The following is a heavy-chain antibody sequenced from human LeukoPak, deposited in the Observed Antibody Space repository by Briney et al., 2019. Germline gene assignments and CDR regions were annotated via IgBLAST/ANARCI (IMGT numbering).Heavy chain of an antibody. CDR1: GFTFSSYA. V-gene: IGHV3-21*01. D-gene: IGHD3-9*01. J-gene: IGHJ3*02. Sequence: GSLRLSCAASGFTFSSYAMNWVRQAPGKGLEWVSSISSSSSYIYYADSVKGRFTISRDNAKNSLYLQMNSLRAEDTAVYYCARYFDRYDAFDIWGQGTMVTVSS. CDR3: ARYFDRYDAFDI. CDR2: ISSSSSYI.